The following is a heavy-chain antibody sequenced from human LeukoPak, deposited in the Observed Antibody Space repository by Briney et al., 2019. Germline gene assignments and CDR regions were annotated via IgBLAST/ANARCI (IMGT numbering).Heavy chain of an antibody. CDR2: ITKSGDTT. Sequence: GGSLRLSCAASGFTFSSYSMNWVRQAPGKGLEWVSTITKSGDTTYYVDSVKGRFTISRDNSKNTLYLQMSSLRAEDTAKYYCTKDYCGRFCSAVWGQGTTVTVSS. J-gene: IGHJ6*02. D-gene: IGHD3-3*01. V-gene: IGHV3-23*01. CDR1: GFTFSSYS. CDR3: TKDYCGRFCSAV.